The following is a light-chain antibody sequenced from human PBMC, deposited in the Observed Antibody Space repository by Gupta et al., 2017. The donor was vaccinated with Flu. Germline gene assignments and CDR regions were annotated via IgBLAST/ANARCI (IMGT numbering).Light chain of an antibody. J-gene: IGLJ3*02. CDR1: SGHSNYA. Sequence: LVLTQSPSASASLGASVRLTCTLSSGHSNYAIAWHQQQPGKGPRYLMKLNGDGSRSMGDGVSDRFSGSSSGAERYLTISSLQSEDEAAYYCQTWDIGIQVFGGGTKLTVL. CDR2: LNGDGSR. V-gene: IGLV4-69*01. CDR3: QTWDIGIQV.